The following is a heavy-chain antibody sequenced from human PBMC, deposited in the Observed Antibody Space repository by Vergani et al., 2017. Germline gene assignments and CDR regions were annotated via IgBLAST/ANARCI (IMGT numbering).Heavy chain of an antibody. J-gene: IGHJ5*02. V-gene: IGHV4-59*01. D-gene: IGHD2-2*02. CDR1: GGSISSYY. Sequence: QVQLQESGPGLVKPSETLSLTCTVSGGSISSYYWSWIRQPPGKGLEWIGYIYYSGSTNYNPSLKSRVTISVDTSKNQFSLKLSSVTAADTAVYYCARARWYCSSTSCYTRWFDPWGQGTLVTVSS. CDR2: IYYSGST. CDR3: ARARWYCSSTSCYTRWFDP.